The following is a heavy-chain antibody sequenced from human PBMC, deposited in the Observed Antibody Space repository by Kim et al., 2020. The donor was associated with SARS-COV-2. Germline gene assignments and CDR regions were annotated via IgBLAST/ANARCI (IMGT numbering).Heavy chain of an antibody. CDR3: AKHLPNSMTFDY. Sequence: YHADPVRGRFATSKDSSKNKLYLQMNSLRAEDTVVYYCAKHLPNSMTFDYWGQGALVTVSS. V-gene: IGHV3-23*01. J-gene: IGHJ4*02. D-gene: IGHD3-22*01.